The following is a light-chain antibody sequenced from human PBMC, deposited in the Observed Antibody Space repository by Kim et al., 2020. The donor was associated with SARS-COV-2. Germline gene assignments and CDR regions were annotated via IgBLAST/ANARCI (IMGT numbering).Light chain of an antibody. CDR3: NSRDTNNNVI. CDR1: SLRSYY. CDR2: GKN. J-gene: IGLJ2*01. V-gene: IGLV3-19*01. Sequence: VALRQTVRITCQGDSLRSYYATGYQQKPGGAPIVVIYGKNNRPSGIPDRFSGSSSGNTASLTITATQAGDEADYYCNSRDTNNNVIFGGGTMLTVL.